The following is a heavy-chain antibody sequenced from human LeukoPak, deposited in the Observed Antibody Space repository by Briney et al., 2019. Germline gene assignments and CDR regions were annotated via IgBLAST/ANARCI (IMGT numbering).Heavy chain of an antibody. Sequence: SETLSLTCTVSGGSISSYYWSWIRQPAGKGLEWIGRIYTSGSTNYNPSLKSRVTMSVDTSKNQFSLKLPSVTAADTAVYYCARTTLVYSYGLQDYWGQGTLVTVSS. CDR1: GGSISSYY. CDR2: IYTSGST. CDR3: ARTTLVYSYGLQDY. J-gene: IGHJ4*02. V-gene: IGHV4-4*07. D-gene: IGHD5-18*01.